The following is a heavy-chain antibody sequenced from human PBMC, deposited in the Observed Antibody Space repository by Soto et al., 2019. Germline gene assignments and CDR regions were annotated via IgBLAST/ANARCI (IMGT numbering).Heavy chain of an antibody. J-gene: IGHJ4*02. CDR2: IYYSGST. V-gene: IGHV4-59*01. D-gene: IGHD5-18*01. CDR1: GGSISSYY. CDR3: ARGHGVTACAY. Sequence: SETLSLTCTVSGGSISSYYWSWIRQPPGKGLEWIGYIYYSGSTNYNPSLKSRVTISVDTSKNQFSLKLSSVTAADTAVYYCARGHGVTACAYWGQGTLVTVSS.